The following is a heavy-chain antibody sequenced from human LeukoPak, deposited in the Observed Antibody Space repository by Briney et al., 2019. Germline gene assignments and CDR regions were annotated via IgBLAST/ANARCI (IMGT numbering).Heavy chain of an antibody. Sequence: PSETLSLTCTVSGYSISSGYYWGWIRQPPGKGLEWIGSIYHSGSIYYNPSLKSRVTISVDTSKNQFSLKLSSVTAADTAVYYCARSDIVVVPAAMYAFDIWGQGTMVTVSS. CDR1: GYSISSGYY. J-gene: IGHJ3*02. D-gene: IGHD2-2*01. V-gene: IGHV4-38-2*02. CDR2: IYHSGSI. CDR3: ARSDIVVVPAAMYAFDI.